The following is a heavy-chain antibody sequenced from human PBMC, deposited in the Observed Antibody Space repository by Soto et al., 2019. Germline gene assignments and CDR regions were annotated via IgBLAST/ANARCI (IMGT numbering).Heavy chain of an antibody. Sequence: QVQLQESGPGLVKPSQTLSLTCTVSGGSISSGGYYWSWIHQHPGKGLEWIGYIYYSGSTYYNPSLKSRVTISVDTSKNQCSLKLSSVTAADTAVYYCARSVDTLEWFRASAFDIWGQGTMVTVSS. V-gene: IGHV4-31*03. CDR2: IYYSGST. J-gene: IGHJ3*02. CDR3: ARSVDTLEWFRASAFDI. D-gene: IGHD3-3*01. CDR1: GGSISSGGYY.